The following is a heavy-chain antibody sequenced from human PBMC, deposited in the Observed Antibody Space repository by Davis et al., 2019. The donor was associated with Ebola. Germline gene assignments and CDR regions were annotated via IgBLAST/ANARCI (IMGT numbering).Heavy chain of an antibody. V-gene: IGHV4-59*12. CDR3: ARDGSYSSSSGDY. D-gene: IGHD6-6*01. CDR1: GGSISSYY. CDR2: IYYSGST. Sequence: MPSETLSLTCTVSGGSISSYYWSWIRQPPGKGLEWIGYIYYSGSTNYNPSLKSRVTISVDTSKNQFSLKLSSVTAADTAVYYCARDGSYSSSSGDYWGQGTLVTVSS. J-gene: IGHJ4*02.